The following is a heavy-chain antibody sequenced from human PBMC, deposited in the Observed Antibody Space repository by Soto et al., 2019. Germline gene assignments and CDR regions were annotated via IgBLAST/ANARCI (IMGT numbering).Heavy chain of an antibody. CDR3: ARDLVEVAGNPYYYYGMDV. D-gene: IGHD6-19*01. CDR1: GFTFSSYW. J-gene: IGHJ6*02. CDR2: IKQDGSEK. V-gene: IGHV3-7*05. Sequence: GGSLRLSCAASGFTFSSYWMSWVRQAPGKGLEWVANIKQDGSEKYYLDSVKGRFTISRDNAKNSLYLQMNSLRAEDTAVFYCARDLVEVAGNPYYYYGMDVWGQGTTVTVSS.